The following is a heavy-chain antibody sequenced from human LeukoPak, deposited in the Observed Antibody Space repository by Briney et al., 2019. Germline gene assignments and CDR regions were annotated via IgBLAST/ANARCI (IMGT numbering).Heavy chain of an antibody. CDR1: GFTFSSYS. Sequence: TGGSLRLSCAASGFTFSSYSMNWVRQAPGKGLEWVSYISSSSSTIYYADSVKGRFTISRDNAKNSLYLQMNSLRAEDTAVYYCARALTTNYMDVWGKGTTVTVSS. D-gene: IGHD4-17*01. CDR3: ARALTTNYMDV. J-gene: IGHJ6*03. V-gene: IGHV3-48*01. CDR2: ISSSSSTI.